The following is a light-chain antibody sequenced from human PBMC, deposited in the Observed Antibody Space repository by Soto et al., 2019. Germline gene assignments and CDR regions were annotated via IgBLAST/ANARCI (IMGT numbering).Light chain of an antibody. V-gene: IGKV1-5*01. J-gene: IGKJ5*01. CDR3: QQYENPPT. CDR1: QPISSW. CDR2: DAT. Sequence: IQMTQSSSTLSGSVGHRVTITCRAIQPISSWLAWYQQKPWRSLKLLNYDATNLEGGVPSRFRESGSGTDFTFTISRLKAEDIAKFYRQQYENPPTFGQGTRLEIK.